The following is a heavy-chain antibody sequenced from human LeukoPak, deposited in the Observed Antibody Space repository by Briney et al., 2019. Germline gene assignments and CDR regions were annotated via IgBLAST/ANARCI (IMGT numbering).Heavy chain of an antibody. Sequence: ASVKVSCKASGGTFSSYAISWVRQAPGQELEWMGGIIPIFGTANYAQKFQGRVTITTDESTSTAYMELSSLRSEDTAVYYCARAALSGYYPGFFDYWGQGTLVTVSS. D-gene: IGHD3-22*01. CDR3: ARAALSGYYPGFFDY. J-gene: IGHJ4*02. CDR1: GGTFSSYA. V-gene: IGHV1-69*05. CDR2: IIPIFGTA.